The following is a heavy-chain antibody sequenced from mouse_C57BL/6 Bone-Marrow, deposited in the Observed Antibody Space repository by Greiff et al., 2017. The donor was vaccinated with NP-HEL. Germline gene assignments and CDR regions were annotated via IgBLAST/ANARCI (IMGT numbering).Heavy chain of an antibody. CDR2: ISDGGSYT. CDR1: GFTFSSYA. CDR3: ARVYYYGSSYGFAY. J-gene: IGHJ3*01. V-gene: IGHV5-4*01. D-gene: IGHD1-1*01. Sequence: EVQLVESGGGLVKPGGSLKLSCAASGFTFSSYAMSWVRQTPEKRLEWVATISDGGSYTYYPENVKGRFTISRDNAKNNLYLQMSHLKSEDTAMYYCARVYYYGSSYGFAYWGQGTLVTVSA.